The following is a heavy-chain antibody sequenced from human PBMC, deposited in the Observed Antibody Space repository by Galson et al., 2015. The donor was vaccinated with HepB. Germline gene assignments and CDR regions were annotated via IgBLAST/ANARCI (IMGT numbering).Heavy chain of an antibody. Sequence: QSGAEVEKPGESLKISCKGSGYSFTSYWIGWVRQMPGKGLEWMGIIYPGDSDTRYSPSFQGQVTISADKSISTAYLQWSSLKASDTAMYYCARSPDDSSGYWDAFDISGPGTMVTASS. J-gene: IGHJ3*02. CDR2: IYPGDSDT. CDR3: ARSPDDSSGYWDAFDI. V-gene: IGHV5-51*01. D-gene: IGHD3-22*01. CDR1: GYSFTSYW.